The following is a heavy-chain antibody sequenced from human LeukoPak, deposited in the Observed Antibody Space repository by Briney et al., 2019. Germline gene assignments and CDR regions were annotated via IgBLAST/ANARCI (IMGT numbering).Heavy chain of an antibody. CDR3: ARRFCSGGSCSLDY. V-gene: IGHV1-2*06. Sequence: GASVKVSCKASGYTFTGYYMHWVRQAPGQGLEWMGRINPNSGGTNYAQKFQGRVTMTRDTSISTAYMELSRLRSDDTAVYSCARRFCSGGSCSLDYWGQGTLVTVSS. CDR1: GYTFTGYY. D-gene: IGHD2-15*01. CDR2: INPNSGGT. J-gene: IGHJ4*02.